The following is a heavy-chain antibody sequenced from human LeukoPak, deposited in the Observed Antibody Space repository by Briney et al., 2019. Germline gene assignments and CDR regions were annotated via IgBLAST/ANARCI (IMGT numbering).Heavy chain of an antibody. Sequence: SETLSLTCTVSGGSSSSGGYYWSWIRQHPGKGLEWIGYIYYSGSTYYNPSLKSRVTISVDTSKNQFSLKLSSVTAADTAVYYCARDRVAYYYDSSGYGMDVWGQGTTVTVSS. V-gene: IGHV4-31*03. CDR2: IYYSGST. CDR3: ARDRVAYYYDSSGYGMDV. CDR1: GGSSSSGGYY. D-gene: IGHD3-22*01. J-gene: IGHJ6*02.